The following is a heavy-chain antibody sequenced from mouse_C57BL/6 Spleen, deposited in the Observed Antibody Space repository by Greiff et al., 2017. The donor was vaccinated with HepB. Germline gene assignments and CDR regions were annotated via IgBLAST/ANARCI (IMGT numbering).Heavy chain of an antibody. CDR3: ARGGNRAWFAY. CDR2: IYPSDSET. V-gene: IGHV1-61*01. Sequence: QVQLQQPGAELVRPGSSVKLSCKASGYTFTSYWMDWVKQRPGQGLEWIGNIYPSDSETHYNQKFKDKATLTADKSSSTAYMQLSSLTSEDSAVYYCARGGNRAWFAYWGQGTLVTVSA. CDR1: GYTFTSYW. D-gene: IGHD2-1*01. J-gene: IGHJ3*01.